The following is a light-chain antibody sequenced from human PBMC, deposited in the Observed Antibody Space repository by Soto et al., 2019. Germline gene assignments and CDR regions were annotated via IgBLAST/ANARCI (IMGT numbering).Light chain of an antibody. CDR2: DDS. V-gene: IGLV3-21*02. Sequence: SYELTQPPSVSVAPGQTARITCGGNNIGRKSVHWYQQMPGQAPVLVVYDDSARPSGIPERISGSNSGNTATLTVTRVEAGDEADYYCQVWDGSSDHHCVFGGGTKLTVL. CDR1: NIGRKS. CDR3: QVWDGSSDHHCV. J-gene: IGLJ3*02.